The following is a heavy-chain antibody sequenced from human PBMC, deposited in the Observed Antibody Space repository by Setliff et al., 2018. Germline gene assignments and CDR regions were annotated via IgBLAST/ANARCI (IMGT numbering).Heavy chain of an antibody. CDR3: ARDFSTPHFGVARGSYYYY. D-gene: IGHD1-26*01. J-gene: IGHJ4*02. CDR1: GGSISSYY. Sequence: SETLSLTCTVSGGSISSYYWSWIRQPPGKGLEWIGYIYYSGSTNYNPSLKSRVTISVDTSKNQFSLKLSSVTAADTAVYYCARDFSTPHFGVARGSYYYYWGLGTLVTVSS. V-gene: IGHV4-59*01. CDR2: IYYSGST.